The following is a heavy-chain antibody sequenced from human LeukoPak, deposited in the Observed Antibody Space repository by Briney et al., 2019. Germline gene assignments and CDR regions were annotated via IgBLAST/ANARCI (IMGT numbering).Heavy chain of an antibody. CDR2: IIPIFGTA. J-gene: IGHJ3*02. Sequence: SVKVSCKASGGTFSSYAISWVRQAPGQGLEWMGRIIPIFGTANYAQKFQGRVTITTDESTSTAYMELSSLRSDDTAVYYCARDRMLAYYYDSSGYYHFDIWGQGTMVTVSS. D-gene: IGHD3-22*01. CDR1: GGTFSSYA. V-gene: IGHV1-69*05. CDR3: ARDRMLAYYYDSSGYYHFDI.